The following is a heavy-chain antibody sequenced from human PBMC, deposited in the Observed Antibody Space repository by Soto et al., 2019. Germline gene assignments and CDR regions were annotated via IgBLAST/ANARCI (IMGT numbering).Heavy chain of an antibody. CDR1: GFTFSNYW. CDR2: IKLDGREK. J-gene: IGHJ4*02. CDR3: ARVGGFCSGGSCQVLFFDS. D-gene: IGHD2-15*01. V-gene: IGHV3-7*01. Sequence: GGSLRLSCAASGFTFSNYWMSGVRQAPGKGLEWVANIKLDGREKDCVDSVKGRFTISRDNAKKSLYLQMNSLRAEDTAVYYCARVGGFCSGGSCQVLFFDSWGQGALVTVSS.